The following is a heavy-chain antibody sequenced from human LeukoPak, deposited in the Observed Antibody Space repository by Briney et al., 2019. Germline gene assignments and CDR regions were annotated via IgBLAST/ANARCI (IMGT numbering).Heavy chain of an antibody. D-gene: IGHD3-10*01. CDR1: GGSISNYY. CDR3: ARQGVLLWFGEYRVNWFDP. Sequence: SETLSLTCTVSGGSISNYYWGWIRQAPGKGLEWIGSIYYSGSTYYNPSLKSRVTISVDTSKNQFSLKLSSVTAADTAVYYCARQGVLLWFGEYRVNWFDPWGQGTLVTVSS. V-gene: IGHV4-39*01. J-gene: IGHJ5*02. CDR2: IYYSGST.